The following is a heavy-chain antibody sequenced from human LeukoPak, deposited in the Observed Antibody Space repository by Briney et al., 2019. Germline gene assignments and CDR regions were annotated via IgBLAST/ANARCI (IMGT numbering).Heavy chain of an antibody. CDR2: IWYDGSNK. J-gene: IGHJ4*02. Sequence: GRSLRLSCAASGFTFSSYGMHWVRQAPGKGLEWVAVIWYDGSNKYYADSVKGRFTISRDNSKNTLYLQMNSLRAEDTAVYYCARDPGGEPDYWGQGTLSPSPQ. CDR3: ARDPGGEPDY. V-gene: IGHV3-33*01. CDR1: GFTFSSYG. D-gene: IGHD3-16*01.